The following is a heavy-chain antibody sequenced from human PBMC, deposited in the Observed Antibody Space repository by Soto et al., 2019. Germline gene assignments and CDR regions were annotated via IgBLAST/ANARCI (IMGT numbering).Heavy chain of an antibody. CDR1: GDSLTSVRYT. CDR3: ARVGRRRAGFLLPIYYFDH. J-gene: IGHJ4*02. Sequence: SETLSLTCTVSGDSLTSVRYTWTWIRQHPGKGLDWIGTIFHNGDTFYSPSLKSRVTIGLDTSKNQMSLKLASVTAADTAVYLCARVGRRRAGFLLPIYYFDHWGRGTLVTVSS. CDR2: IFHNGDT. D-gene: IGHD3-22*01. V-gene: IGHV4-31*03.